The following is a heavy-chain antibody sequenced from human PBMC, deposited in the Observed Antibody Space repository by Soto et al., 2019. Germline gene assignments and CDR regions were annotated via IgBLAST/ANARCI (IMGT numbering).Heavy chain of an antibody. CDR1: GFAFSAYY. J-gene: IGHJ4*01. CDR3: AREKRANGDFDY. D-gene: IGHD6-25*01. Sequence: EVQLVESGGGVVQPGGSLRLSCAASGFAFSAYYMTWVRQAPGKGLEWVANIKKDGSDKYYAGSVNGRFIISRDDAKNLLFLQMNSLRVEDTAVYYCAREKRANGDFDYWGHGTPVTVSA. V-gene: IGHV3-7*01. CDR2: IKKDGSDK.